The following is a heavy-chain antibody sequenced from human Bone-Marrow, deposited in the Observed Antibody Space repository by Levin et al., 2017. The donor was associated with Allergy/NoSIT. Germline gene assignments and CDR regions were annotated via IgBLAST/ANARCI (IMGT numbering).Heavy chain of an antibody. D-gene: IGHD6-13*01. J-gene: IGHJ4*02. CDR2: IFSNDEK. CDR3: VRIRSDSSSWYWYFDS. Sequence: SGPTLVKPTETLTLTCTVSGFSLSNSRMGVTWIRQPPGKALEWLGHIFSNDEKSYRTSLRNRLTISKDTSKSQVVLTMTNMDPVDTATYYCVRIRSDSSSWYWYFDSWGQGTLVTVSS. CDR1: GFSLSNSRMG. V-gene: IGHV2-26*01.